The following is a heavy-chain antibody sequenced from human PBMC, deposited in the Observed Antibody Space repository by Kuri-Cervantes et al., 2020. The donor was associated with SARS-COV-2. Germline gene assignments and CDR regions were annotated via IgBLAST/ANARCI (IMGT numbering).Heavy chain of an antibody. CDR3: ARGITAGVDY. V-gene: IGHV1-8*03. D-gene: IGHD6-13*01. CDR2: ISPKNGNT. CDR1: GYTFITFD. J-gene: IGHJ4*02. Sequence: ASVKVSCKASGYTFITFDINWVRQATGQGLEWMGWISPKNGNTDFAQNFQGRIAFTRDTSINTVYKELSSLTSEDTAVYYCARGITAGVDYWGQGTLVTVSS.